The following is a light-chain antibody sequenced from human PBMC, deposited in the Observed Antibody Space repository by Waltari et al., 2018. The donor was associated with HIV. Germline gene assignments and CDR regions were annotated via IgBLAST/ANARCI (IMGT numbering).Light chain of an antibody. J-gene: IGLJ3*02. V-gene: IGLV1-47*02. CDR2: SND. Sequence: QSVLTQPPSASGTPGQRVTISCSGSSSNIGSAFVYWYQQLPGTAPKLLIYSNDQRPSGVPDRFSGSKSGTSASLAISGLRSEDEADYYCTKWDSSVTAWVFGGGTKLTVL. CDR3: TKWDSSVTAWV. CDR1: SSNIGSAF.